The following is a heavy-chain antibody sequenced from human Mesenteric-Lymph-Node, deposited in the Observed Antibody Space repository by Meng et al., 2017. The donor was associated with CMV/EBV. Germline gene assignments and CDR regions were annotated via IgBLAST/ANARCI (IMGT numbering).Heavy chain of an antibody. CDR2: ISYDGSNK. V-gene: IGHV3-30-3*01. CDR1: GFTFSGSV. CDR3: AREGYYYYYGMDV. J-gene: IGHJ6*02. Sequence: LSLTCAASGFTFSGSVMHWVRQAPGKGLEWVAVISYDGSNKYYADSVKGRFTISRDNSKNTLYLQMNSLRAEDTAVYYCAREGYYYYYGMDVWGQGTTVTVSS.